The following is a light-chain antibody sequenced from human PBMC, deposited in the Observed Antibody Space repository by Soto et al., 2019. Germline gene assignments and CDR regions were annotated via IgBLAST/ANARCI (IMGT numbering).Light chain of an antibody. J-gene: IGKJ5*01. CDR3: QQRSNWPRST. Sequence: EIVLTQSPATLSLSPGERATLSCRASQSVSSYLAWYQQKPGQAPRLLIYDASNRATGIPARFSGSGSGTGFTLTISSLEPEDFAVYYCQQRSNWPRSTFGQGTRLEI. CDR2: DAS. CDR1: QSVSSY. V-gene: IGKV3-11*01.